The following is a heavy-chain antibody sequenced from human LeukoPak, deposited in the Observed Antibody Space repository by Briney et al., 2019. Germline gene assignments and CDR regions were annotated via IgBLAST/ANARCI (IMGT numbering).Heavy chain of an antibody. V-gene: IGHV3-23*01. D-gene: IGHD2-2*02. Sequence: GGSLRLSCAASGFTFSSYAMSWVRQAPGKGLEWVSAISGSGGSTYYADSVNDRLTISRENSKNSLYLQINSLRAEDTPVYYCAKDKGRYCSSTSCYMSYMDVWGKGTTVTVSS. CDR3: AKDKGRYCSSTSCYMSYMDV. J-gene: IGHJ6*03. CDR2: ISGSGGST. CDR1: GFTFSSYA.